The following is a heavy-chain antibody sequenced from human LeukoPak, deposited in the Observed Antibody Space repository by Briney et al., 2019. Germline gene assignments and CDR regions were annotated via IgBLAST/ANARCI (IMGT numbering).Heavy chain of an antibody. CDR2: ISGSGGST. D-gene: IGHD6-19*01. Sequence: PGASLRLSCAASGFTFSSYAMSWVRQAPGKGLEWVSAISGSGGSTYYADSVKGRFTISRDNSKNTLYLQMNCLRAEDTAVYYCAKDRRIAVAGQEIDYWGQGTLVTVSS. J-gene: IGHJ4*02. CDR1: GFTFSSYA. CDR3: AKDRRIAVAGQEIDY. V-gene: IGHV3-23*01.